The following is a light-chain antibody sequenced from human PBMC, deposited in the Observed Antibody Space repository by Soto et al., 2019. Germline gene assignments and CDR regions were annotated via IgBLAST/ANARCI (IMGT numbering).Light chain of an antibody. J-gene: IGKJ5*01. CDR1: QSVGSSY. V-gene: IGKV3-20*01. Sequence: EIMLTQSPGTLCLSPGGSTTLSGRASQSVGSSYLAWYQHKPGQAPRLLIYGATSRATGIPDRFSGSGSGTDFTLTISRLEPEDFAVYFCQQYNYLITFGQGTRLE. CDR3: QQYNYLIT. CDR2: GAT.